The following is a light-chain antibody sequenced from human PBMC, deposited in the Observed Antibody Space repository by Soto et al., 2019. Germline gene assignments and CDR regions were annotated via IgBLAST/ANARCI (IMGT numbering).Light chain of an antibody. Sequence: DIVLTQSPATLSLSPGERATLSCRASHNVDNYLAWYQQKPGQAPRLLIYDASDRATGIPARFSGGGSGTDFTLTISSLEAEDSAVYYCQQRSDWPLFGQGTRLEIK. CDR3: QQRSDWPL. J-gene: IGKJ5*01. V-gene: IGKV3-11*01. CDR1: HNVDNY. CDR2: DAS.